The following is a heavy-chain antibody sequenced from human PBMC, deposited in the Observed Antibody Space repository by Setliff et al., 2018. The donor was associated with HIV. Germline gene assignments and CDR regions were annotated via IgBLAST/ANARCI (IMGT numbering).Heavy chain of an antibody. CDR3: ATDPGYSSTWYSESFQH. CDR2: ITDYNGNT. J-gene: IGHJ1*01. Sequence: WASVKVSCKASGYTFDSYGISWVRQAPGQGLEWMGWITDYNGNTNYAQKLQGRLTVTEDTSTDTAYMELSSLRSDDTAMYYCATDPGYSSTWYSESFQHWGQGTVVTVSS. CDR1: GYTFDSYG. V-gene: IGHV1-18*01. D-gene: IGHD6-13*01.